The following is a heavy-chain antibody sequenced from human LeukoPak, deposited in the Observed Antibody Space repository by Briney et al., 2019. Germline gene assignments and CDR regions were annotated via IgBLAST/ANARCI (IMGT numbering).Heavy chain of an antibody. Sequence: SETLSLTCTVSGGSISSSSYYWGWVRQPPGKGLEWIGYIYYSGSTNYNPSLKSRITISVDTSKNQFYLKLSSVTAADTAVSYCARHDSSSWYEVDDAFDIWGQGTMVTVSS. V-gene: IGHV4-61*05. CDR3: ARHDSSSWYEVDDAFDI. CDR1: GGSISSSSYY. J-gene: IGHJ3*02. CDR2: IYYSGST. D-gene: IGHD6-13*01.